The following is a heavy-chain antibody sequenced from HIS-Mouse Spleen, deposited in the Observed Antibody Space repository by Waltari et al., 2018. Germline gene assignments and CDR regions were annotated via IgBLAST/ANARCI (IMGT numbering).Heavy chain of an antibody. V-gene: IGHV4-34*01. J-gene: IGHJ3*02. CDR3: ARGGVVVMPDAFDI. CDR1: GGSFSGYY. Sequence: QVQLQQWGAGLLKPSETLSLTCAVYGGSFSGYYWSWIRQPPGKGREWIGEINHSGRTKYNPSLRSRVTISVDTSKNQFSLKLSSVTAADTAVYYCARGGVVVMPDAFDIWGQGTMVTVSS. D-gene: IGHD3-22*01. CDR2: INHSGRT.